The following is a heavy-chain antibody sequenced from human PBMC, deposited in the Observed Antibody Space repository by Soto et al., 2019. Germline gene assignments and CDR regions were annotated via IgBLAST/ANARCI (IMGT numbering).Heavy chain of an antibody. CDR1: GFTFSDYP. J-gene: IGHJ4*01. V-gene: IGHV3-48*02. Sequence: QLVESGGGLVQPGGSLRLSCAASGFTFSDYPMNWVRQAPGKGLEWVSSIRTISSAIYFADSVRGRFTISRDNARNSLYLQMTSLGDEETAVYYSAREAPSFVSWGHGTLVTVS. CDR2: IRTISSAI. CDR3: AREAPSFVS.